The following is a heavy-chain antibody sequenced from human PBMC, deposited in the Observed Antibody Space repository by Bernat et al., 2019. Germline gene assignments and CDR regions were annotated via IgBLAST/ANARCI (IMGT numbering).Heavy chain of an antibody. D-gene: IGHD2-21*02. CDR1: GFTFNNAW. CDR3: TTEAIVVVTAVDY. V-gene: IGHV3-15*01. CDR2: LKSKTEGGTT. Sequence: EVQLVESGGGLVEPGGSLRLSCAASGFTFNNAWMSWVRQAPGKGLEWVGRLKSKTEGGTTDYAAPVKGRFTISRDDSKNTLYLQMNSLKTEETGVYYCTTEAIVVVTAVDYWGQGTLVTVSA. J-gene: IGHJ4*02.